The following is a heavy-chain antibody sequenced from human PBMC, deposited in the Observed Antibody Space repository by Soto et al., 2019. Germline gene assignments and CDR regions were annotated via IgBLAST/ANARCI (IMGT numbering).Heavy chain of an antibody. D-gene: IGHD3-3*01. CDR2: IKQDGSEK. CDR1: GFTFSSYW. J-gene: IGHJ6*02. CDR3: ARDLREYYDFWSGYLHYGMDV. V-gene: IGHV3-7*01. Sequence: GGSLRLSCAASGFTFSSYWMSWVRQAPGKGLEWVANIKQDGSEKYYVDSVKGRFTISRDNAKNSLYLQMNSLRAEDTAVYYCARDLREYYDFWSGYLHYGMDVWGQGTTVTVSS.